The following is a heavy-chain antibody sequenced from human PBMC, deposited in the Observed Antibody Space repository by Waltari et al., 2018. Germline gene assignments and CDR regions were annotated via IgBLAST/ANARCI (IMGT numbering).Heavy chain of an antibody. CDR2: IDHRGST. J-gene: IGHJ3*01. CDR3: ARERSRDFDWLPNVLDV. CDR1: GGSFSGHF. Sequence: QVQLQQGGAGLLKPSETLSLTCTVHGGSFSGHFWTWIRQAPGEGLGWHGEIDHRGSTHYNPSFRSRVTISVDTSKNQFSLQLNSVTAADTALYYCARERSRDFDWLPNVLDVWGLGTLVTVSS. V-gene: IGHV4-34*02. D-gene: IGHD3-9*01.